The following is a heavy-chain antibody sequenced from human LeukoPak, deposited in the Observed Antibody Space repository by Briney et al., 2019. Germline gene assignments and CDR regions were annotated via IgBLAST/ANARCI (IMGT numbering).Heavy chain of an antibody. CDR2: TYGGGST. CDR1: GFSVSGNY. V-gene: IGHV3-53*01. CDR3: ARGGRDAFDI. Sequence: GSLRVSCAASGFSVSGNYISWVRQAPGQGLEWVSVTYGGGSTYYADSVKGRFTISRDNSKNTLFLQMNSLRAEDTAVYCCARGGRDAFDIWGQGTMVTVSS. J-gene: IGHJ3*02.